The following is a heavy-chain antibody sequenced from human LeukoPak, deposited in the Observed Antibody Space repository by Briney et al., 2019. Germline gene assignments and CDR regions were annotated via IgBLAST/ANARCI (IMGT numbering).Heavy chain of an antibody. CDR2: ISYDGSNK. CDR1: GFTFSSYA. J-gene: IGHJ4*02. Sequence: GGSLRLSCAASGFTFSSYAMHWVRQAPGKGLEWVAVISYDGSNKYYADSVKGRFTISRDNSKNTLYLQMNSLRAEDTAVYYCAKDTLGIAVAGTVDYWGQGTLVTVSS. CDR3: AKDTLGIAVAGTVDY. D-gene: IGHD6-19*01. V-gene: IGHV3-30*04.